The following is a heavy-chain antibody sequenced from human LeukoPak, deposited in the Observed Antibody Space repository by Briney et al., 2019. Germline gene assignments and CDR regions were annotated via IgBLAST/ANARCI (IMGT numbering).Heavy chain of an antibody. V-gene: IGHV1-69*04. CDR2: IIPILGIA. Sequence: ASVKVSCKASGGSFSSYAISWVRQAPGQGLGWMGRIIPILGIANYAQKFQGRGTITADKSTSTAYMELSTLRSEDTAVYYCARDRTRSPWIQLWLPFDYWGQGTLVTVSS. D-gene: IGHD5-18*01. CDR3: ARDRTRSPWIQLWLPFDY. J-gene: IGHJ4*02. CDR1: GGSFSSYA.